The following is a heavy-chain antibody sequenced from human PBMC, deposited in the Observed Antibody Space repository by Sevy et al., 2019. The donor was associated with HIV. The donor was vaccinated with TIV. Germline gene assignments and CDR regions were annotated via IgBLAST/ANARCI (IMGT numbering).Heavy chain of an antibody. J-gene: IGHJ5*02. CDR3: ARVNPRYCSGGSCENWFDP. CDR2: ISAYNGNT. CDR1: GYTFTSYG. Sequence: ASVKVSCKASGYTFTSYGISWVRQAPGQGLEWMGWISAYNGNTNYAQKLQGRVTMTTDTSTSTAYMELRSLRSDDTAVYYCARVNPRYCSGGSCENWFDPWGQRTLVTVSS. D-gene: IGHD2-15*01. V-gene: IGHV1-18*01.